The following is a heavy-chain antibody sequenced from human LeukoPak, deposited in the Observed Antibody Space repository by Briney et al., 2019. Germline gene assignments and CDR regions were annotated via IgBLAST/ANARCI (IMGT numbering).Heavy chain of an antibody. CDR3: AREIRETVVTRHYYYGIDV. D-gene: IGHD2-15*01. CDR1: GFTFSTYD. Sequence: GGSLRLSCAASGFTFSTYDMHWVRQVTGKGLEWVSAIGTGDDTYYLGSVKGRFTISRENAKNVLYLQMSSLRAEDTAAYYCAREIRETVVTRHYYYGIDVWGQGTTVTVSS. J-gene: IGHJ6*02. CDR2: IGTGDDT. V-gene: IGHV3-13*01.